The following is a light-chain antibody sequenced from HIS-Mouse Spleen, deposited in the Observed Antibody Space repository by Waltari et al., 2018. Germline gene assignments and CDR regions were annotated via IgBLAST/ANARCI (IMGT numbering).Light chain of an antibody. CDR2: EVS. V-gene: IGLV2-14*01. CDR3: SSYTSSSPV. CDR1: SSDVGGYNY. J-gene: IGLJ3*02. Sequence: QSALTQPASVSGSPGQSITISCTGTSSDVGGYNYVSWYQQHPGKAPKLMIYEVSNRTSGVSNRFSGSKSGNTASLTISGLQAEDEADYYCSSYTSSSPVFGGGTKLTVL.